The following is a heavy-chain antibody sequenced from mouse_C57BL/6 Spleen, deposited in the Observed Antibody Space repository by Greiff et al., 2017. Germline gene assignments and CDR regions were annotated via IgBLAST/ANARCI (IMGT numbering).Heavy chain of an antibody. J-gene: IGHJ1*03. CDR3: ARDVGGYFEV. D-gene: IGHD3-1*01. CDR2: SRNKANDYTT. Sequence: EVNVVESGGGLVQSGRSLRLSCATSGFTFSDFYMEWVRQAPGKGLEWIAASRNKANDYTTEYSASVKGRFIVSRDTSQSILYLQMNALRAEDTAIYYCARDVGGYFEVWGTGTTVTVSS. V-gene: IGHV7-1*01. CDR1: GFTFSDFY.